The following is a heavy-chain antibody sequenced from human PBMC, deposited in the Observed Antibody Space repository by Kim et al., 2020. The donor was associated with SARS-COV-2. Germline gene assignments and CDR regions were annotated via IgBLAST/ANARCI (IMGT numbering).Heavy chain of an antibody. V-gene: IGHV3-13*01. Sequence: GGSLRLSCAASGFTFSSYDMHWVRQATGKGLEWVSAIGTAGDTYYPGSVKGRFTISRENAKNSLYLQMNSLRAGDTAVYYCARSERDPGSGENAFDIWGQGTMVTVSS. CDR2: IGTAGDT. J-gene: IGHJ3*02. CDR3: ARSERDPGSGENAFDI. D-gene: IGHD7-27*01. CDR1: GFTFSSYD.